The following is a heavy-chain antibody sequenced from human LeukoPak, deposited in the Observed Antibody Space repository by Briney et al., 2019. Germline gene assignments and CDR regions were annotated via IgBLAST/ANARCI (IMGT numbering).Heavy chain of an antibody. J-gene: IGHJ4*02. CDR2: IYYSGST. Sequence: SETLSLTCTVSGGSISSSSYYWGWIRQPPGKGLEWIGSIYYSGSTYYNPSLKSRVTISVDTSKNQFSLKLSSVTAADTGVYYCARRVGRNGITFGGVIAAFDYWGQGTLVTVSS. CDR1: GGSISSSSYY. CDR3: ARRVGRNGITFGGVIAAFDY. D-gene: IGHD3-16*02. V-gene: IGHV4-39*01.